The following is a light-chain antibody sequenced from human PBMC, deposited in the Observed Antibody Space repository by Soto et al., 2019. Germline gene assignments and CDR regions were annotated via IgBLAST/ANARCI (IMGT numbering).Light chain of an antibody. CDR1: QSVTSKY. V-gene: IGKV3-20*01. CDR2: GVS. CDR3: QQLTSYPRST. Sequence: EIVLTQSPGTLSLSPGERATLSCRASQSVTSKYLAWYQQRPGQAPRLLIYGVSIRATGIPDRFSGSGSGTDFTLTISSLQPEDFATYHCQQLTSYPRSTFGQGTRLEI. J-gene: IGKJ5*01.